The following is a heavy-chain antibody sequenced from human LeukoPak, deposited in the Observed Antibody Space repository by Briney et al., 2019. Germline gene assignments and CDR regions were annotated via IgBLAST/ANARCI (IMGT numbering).Heavy chain of an antibody. J-gene: IGHJ4*02. V-gene: IGHV4-39*02. CDR1: GGSISSSSFF. Sequence: SETLSLTCTVSGGSISSSSFFWDWIRQPPGTGREWIGSIYYSGSTYYNPSLKSRVTMSIDTSKNHFSLNLSSVTAADTAVYYCATGDVVVPAAAQRPLDYWGQGALVTVSS. D-gene: IGHD2-2*01. CDR3: ATGDVVVPAAAQRPLDY. CDR2: IYYSGST.